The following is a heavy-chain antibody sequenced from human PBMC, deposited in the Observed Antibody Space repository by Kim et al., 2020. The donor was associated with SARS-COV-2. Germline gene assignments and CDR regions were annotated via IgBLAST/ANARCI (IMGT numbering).Heavy chain of an antibody. CDR2: IKQDGSEK. CDR3: ARDRRLAAAFFDY. V-gene: IGHV3-7*01. CDR1: GFTFSSYW. D-gene: IGHD6-13*01. Sequence: GGSLRLSCAASGFTFSSYWLSWVRQAPGKGLEWVANIKQDGSEKYYVDSVKGRFTISRDNAKNSLYLQMNSLRAEDTAVYYCARDRRLAAAFFDYWGQGTLDTVSS. J-gene: IGHJ4*02.